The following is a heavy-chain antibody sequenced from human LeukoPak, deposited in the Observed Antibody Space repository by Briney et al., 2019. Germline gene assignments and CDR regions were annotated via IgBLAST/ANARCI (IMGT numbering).Heavy chain of an antibody. J-gene: IGHJ4*02. CDR2: ISGSGGST. D-gene: IGHD3-22*01. Sequence: GGSLRLSCADSGFTFSSYAMSWVRQAPGKGLEWVSAISGSGGSTYYADSVKGRFTISRDNSKNTLYLQMNSLRAEDTAVYYCAKDLAPLYYDSSGYIDYWGQGNLVTVSS. CDR3: AKDLAPLYYDSSGYIDY. CDR1: GFTFSSYA. V-gene: IGHV3-23*01.